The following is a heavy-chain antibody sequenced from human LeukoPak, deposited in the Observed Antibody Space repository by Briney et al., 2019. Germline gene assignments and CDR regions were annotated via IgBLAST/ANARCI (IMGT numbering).Heavy chain of an antibody. Sequence: ASVKVSCKASGSTFTSYGISWVRQAPGQGLGRMGWISAYNGNTNYAQKLQGRVTMTTDTSTSTAYMELRSPRSDDTAVYYCARGHYGDYDDYWGQGTLVTVSS. CDR2: ISAYNGNT. CDR1: GSTFTSYG. J-gene: IGHJ4*02. V-gene: IGHV1-18*01. CDR3: ARGHYGDYDDY. D-gene: IGHD4-17*01.